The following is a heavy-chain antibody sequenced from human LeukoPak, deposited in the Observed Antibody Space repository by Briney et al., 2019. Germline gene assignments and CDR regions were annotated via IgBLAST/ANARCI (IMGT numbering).Heavy chain of an antibody. CDR1: GGSISSYY. CDR2: IYTSGST. Sequence: SETLSLTCTVSGGSISSYYWSWIRQPAGKGLEWIGRIYTSGSTNYNPSLKSRVTMSVDTSKNQFSLKLSSVTAADTAVYYCARLTDCSSTSCYYYYGMDVWGQGTTVTVSS. D-gene: IGHD2-2*01. V-gene: IGHV4-4*07. J-gene: IGHJ6*02. CDR3: ARLTDCSSTSCYYYYGMDV.